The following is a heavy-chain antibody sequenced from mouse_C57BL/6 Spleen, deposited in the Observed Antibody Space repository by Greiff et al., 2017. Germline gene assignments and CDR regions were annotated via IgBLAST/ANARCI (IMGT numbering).Heavy chain of an antibody. CDR2: FYPGSGSI. J-gene: IGHJ3*01. CDR1: GYTFTEYS. CDR3: ARHDYWYGSRAY. Sequence: QVHVQQSGAELVKPGASVKLSCKASGYTFTEYSIHWVKQRSGQGLEWIGWFYPGSGSIKYNEKFKDKATVTADKSSSTAYIELSRLTSEDSAVYFCARHDYWYGSRAYWGQRTLVTVSA. D-gene: IGHD1-1*01. V-gene: IGHV1-62-2*01.